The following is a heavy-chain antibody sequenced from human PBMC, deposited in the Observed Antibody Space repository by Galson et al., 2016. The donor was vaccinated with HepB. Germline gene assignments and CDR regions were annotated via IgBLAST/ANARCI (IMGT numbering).Heavy chain of an antibody. D-gene: IGHD3-22*01. V-gene: IGHV4-4*07. Sequence: SETLSLTCTVSGGSVSSYYWSWIRQPAGKRLEWIGRIYSSGSTDYNPSLKSRVTMSVDTSKSQLSLKLSSVTAADTAVYYCARETYYHDSTGYHYGGGYYFGYWGQGARVTVSS. CDR3: ARETYYHDSTGYHYGGGYYFGY. J-gene: IGHJ4*02. CDR1: GGSVSSYY. CDR2: IYSSGST.